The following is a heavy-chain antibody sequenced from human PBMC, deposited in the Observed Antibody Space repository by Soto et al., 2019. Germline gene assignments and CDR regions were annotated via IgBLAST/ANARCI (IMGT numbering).Heavy chain of an antibody. CDR1: GGSISSYY. D-gene: IGHD3-22*01. CDR3: ARERKDYYDSSGYFDY. Sequence: SETLSLTCTVSGGSISSYYWSWIRQPPGKGLGWIGYIFYSGSTNYNPSLKSRVTISVDTSKNQFSLKLSSVTAADTAVYYCARERKDYYDSSGYFDYWGQGTLVTVSS. J-gene: IGHJ4*02. V-gene: IGHV4-59*01. CDR2: IFYSGST.